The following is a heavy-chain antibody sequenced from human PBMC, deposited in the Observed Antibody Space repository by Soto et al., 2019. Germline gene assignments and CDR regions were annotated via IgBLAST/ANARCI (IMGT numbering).Heavy chain of an antibody. J-gene: IGHJ4*02. Sequence: ASVKVSCKASGYTFSSYGISWVRQAPGQGLEWMGWISAYNGNTNYAQKLQGRVIMSRDTCTSTAYMELRSLRSDVTAVYYCASIDDRSGPYEDYLRQGTLVTV. CDR1: GYTFSSYG. CDR3: ASIDDRSGPYEDY. D-gene: IGHD3-22*01. CDR2: ISAYNGNT. V-gene: IGHV1-18*01.